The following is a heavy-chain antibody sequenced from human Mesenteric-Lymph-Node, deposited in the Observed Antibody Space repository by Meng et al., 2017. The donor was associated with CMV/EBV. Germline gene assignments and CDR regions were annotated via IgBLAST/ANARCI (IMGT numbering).Heavy chain of an antibody. D-gene: IGHD3-22*01. CDR3: ARAKYYYDSSGYYYYYYYGMDV. CDR2: IYYSGST. CDR1: GGSISSSSYY. Sequence: GSLRLSCTVSGGSISSSSYYWGWIRQPPGKGLEWIGSIYYSGSTYYNPSLKSRVTISVDTSKNQFSLKLSSVTAADTAVYYCARAKYYYDSSGYYYYYYYGMDVWGQGTTVTVSS. V-gene: IGHV4-39*07. J-gene: IGHJ6*02.